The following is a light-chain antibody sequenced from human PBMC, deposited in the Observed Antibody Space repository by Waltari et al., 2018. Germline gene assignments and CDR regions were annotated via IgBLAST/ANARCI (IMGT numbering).Light chain of an antibody. CDR1: RCALGSSNY. Sequence: QSALTQPPSASGSPGQSVTISSTGTRCALGSSNYAPLYQQYAGKAPKLMIYEVSKRPSGVPDRFSGSKSGNTASLTVSGLQAEDEADYYCSSYGGTNNFYVFGTGTKVTVL. J-gene: IGLJ1*01. CDR3: SSYGGTNNFYV. V-gene: IGLV2-8*01. CDR2: EVS.